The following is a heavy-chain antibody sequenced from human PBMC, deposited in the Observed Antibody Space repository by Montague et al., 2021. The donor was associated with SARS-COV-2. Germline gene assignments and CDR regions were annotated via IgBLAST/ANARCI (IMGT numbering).Heavy chain of an antibody. CDR1: GGSISSGCYY. D-gene: IGHD6-19*01. J-gene: IGHJ4*02. CDR2: LSISGST. V-gene: IGHV4-61*02. Sequence: TLSLTCTVSGGSISSGCYYWSWLRRPAGHGLKWIGRLSISGSTNSNPSLKSRVTISVDTSKNQFSLKMSSVTAADTAVYSCASDIAVAGLFDYWGQGTLVTVSS. CDR3: ASDIAVAGLFDY.